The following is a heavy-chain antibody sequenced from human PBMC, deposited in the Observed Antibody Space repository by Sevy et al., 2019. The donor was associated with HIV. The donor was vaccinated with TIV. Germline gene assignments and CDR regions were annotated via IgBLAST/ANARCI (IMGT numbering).Heavy chain of an antibody. CDR2: ISSKDYGGGT. V-gene: IGHV3-49*03. CDR3: TRGYYYDSSGYSDY. Sequence: GGSLRLSCTGSGFTFGDYAMSWFRQAPGMGLEWVGFISSKDYGGGTEYAASVKGRFTISRDDSKSIADLQMNSLKTDDSAGYYCTRGYYYDSSGYSDYWGQGTLVTVSS. J-gene: IGHJ4*02. CDR1: GFTFGDYA. D-gene: IGHD3-22*01.